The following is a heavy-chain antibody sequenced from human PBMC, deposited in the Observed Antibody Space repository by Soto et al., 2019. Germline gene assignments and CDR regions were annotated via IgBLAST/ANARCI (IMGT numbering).Heavy chain of an antibody. V-gene: IGHV4-59*01. CDR3: ARWGGGLSDAFDI. J-gene: IGHJ3*02. CDR1: GGSISSYY. CDR2: IYYSGST. D-gene: IGHD3-16*01. Sequence: LSLTCTVSGGSISSYYWSWIRQPPGKGLEWIGYIYYSGSTNYNPSLKSRVTISVDTSKNQFSLKLSSVTAADTAVYYCARWGGGLSDAFDIWGQGTMVTVSS.